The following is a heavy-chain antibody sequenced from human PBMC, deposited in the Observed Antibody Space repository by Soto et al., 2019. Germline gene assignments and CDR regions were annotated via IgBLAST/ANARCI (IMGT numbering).Heavy chain of an antibody. J-gene: IGHJ4*02. CDR1: GFTFSNYA. D-gene: IGHD6-13*01. Sequence: EVQLLESGGGLVQPGGSLRLSCAASGFTFSNYAVTWVRQAPGKGLEWVSTISGSGGSTYYADSVKGRFTISRDNSKNTLYGQMNSMRAEDRGVDFWAKGQGSRWYEVDYWGQGTLVTVSS. CDR3: AKGQGSRWYEVDY. V-gene: IGHV3-23*01. CDR2: ISGSGGST.